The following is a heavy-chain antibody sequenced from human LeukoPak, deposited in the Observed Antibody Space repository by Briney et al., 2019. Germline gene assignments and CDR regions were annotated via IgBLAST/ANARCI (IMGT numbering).Heavy chain of an antibody. CDR2: INGDGSGT. CDR3: ARGSSTSSYY. V-gene: IGHV3-74*01. D-gene: IGHD2-2*01. Sequence: GGSLRLSCAASGFTFSSYWMHWVRQAPGKGLVWVARINGDGSGTNYADSVKGRFTISRDNTKNTLYLQMNSLRVEDTAVYYCARGSSTSSYYWGQGTLVTVSS. CDR1: GFTFSSYW. J-gene: IGHJ4*02.